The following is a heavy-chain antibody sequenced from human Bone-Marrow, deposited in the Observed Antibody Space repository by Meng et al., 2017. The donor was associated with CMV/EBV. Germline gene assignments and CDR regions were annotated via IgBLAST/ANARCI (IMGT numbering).Heavy chain of an antibody. CDR2: IYDGGTT. D-gene: IGHD1-1*01. CDR1: GFTVNNNF. CDR3: ARDQERFGYYGMDV. Sequence: GESLKISCAASGFTVNNNFMSWVRQAPGKGLEWVSVIYDGGTTNYADSVKGRFTISRDNSKNTVYLQMNSLRAEDTAVYYCARDQERFGYYGMDVWGQGTTVTVSS. J-gene: IGHJ6*02. V-gene: IGHV3-66*02.